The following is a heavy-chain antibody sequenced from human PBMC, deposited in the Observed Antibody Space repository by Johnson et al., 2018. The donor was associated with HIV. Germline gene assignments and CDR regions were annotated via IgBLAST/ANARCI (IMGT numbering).Heavy chain of an antibody. CDR1: GFSFDDYG. CDR2: INLNGGST. Sequence: VQLVESGGRLVQPGRSLRLSCVTSGFSFDDYGMSWVRQAPGKGLEWVSGINLNGGSTGYADSVKGLFTISRDNAKNSLYLQMNSLRAEDTALYYCARVGYSNYGGGAFDIWGQGTMVTVSS. V-gene: IGHV3-20*04. D-gene: IGHD4-11*01. CDR3: ARVGYSNYGGGAFDI. J-gene: IGHJ3*02.